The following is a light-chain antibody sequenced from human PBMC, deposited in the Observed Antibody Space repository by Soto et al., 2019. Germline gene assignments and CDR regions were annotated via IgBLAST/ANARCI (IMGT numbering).Light chain of an antibody. CDR1: QSISSW. CDR2: KAS. V-gene: IGKV1-5*03. J-gene: IGKJ1*01. Sequence: DIQMTQSPSTLSASVGDRVTITCRASQSISSWLAWYTQKPGKPPKLLNYKASSFESGVPSRFSGSGSGTEFTVTISCQQPDDFANYYCQQYNSSWTFGQGTKVEIK. CDR3: QQYNSSWT.